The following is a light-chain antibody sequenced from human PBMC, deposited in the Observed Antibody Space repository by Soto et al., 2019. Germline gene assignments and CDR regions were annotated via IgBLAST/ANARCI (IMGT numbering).Light chain of an antibody. J-gene: IGLJ2*01. CDR3: AAWDDSLNGVV. CDR1: SSNIGSNT. CDR2: SNN. Sequence: QYVPTQPPSASGTPGQRVTISCSGSSSNIGSNTVNWYQQLPGTAPKLLIYSNNQRPSGVPDRFSGSKSGTSASLAISGLQCEDEADYYCAAWDDSLNGVVFGGGTKLTVL. V-gene: IGLV1-44*01.